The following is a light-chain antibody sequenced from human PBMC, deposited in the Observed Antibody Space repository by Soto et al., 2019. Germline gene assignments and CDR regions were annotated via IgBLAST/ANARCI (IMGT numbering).Light chain of an antibody. V-gene: IGLV3-1*01. CDR1: KLGDKY. CDR2: QDS. J-gene: IGLJ1*01. CDR3: QAWDSSTYV. Sequence: SSELTQPPSVSVSPGQTASITCSGDKLGDKYACWYQQKPGQSTVLVIYQDSKRPSGIPERFSGSNSGNTATLTISGTQAMDEADYYCQAWDSSTYVFGTGTKLTVL.